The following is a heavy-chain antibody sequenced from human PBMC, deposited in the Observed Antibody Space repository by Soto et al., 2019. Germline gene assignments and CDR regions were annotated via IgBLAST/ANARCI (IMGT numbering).Heavy chain of an antibody. CDR1: GFTFADYG. V-gene: IGHV3-9*01. CDR3: AKDILWDGSEAYYYYGMDV. D-gene: IGHD1-26*01. CDR2: ITWNSGSI. J-gene: IGHJ6*02. Sequence: EVQLVESGGGLVQPGRSLRLSCAASGFTFADYGMHWVRQAPGKGLEWVSGITWNSGSIDYAASVKGRFTISRDNAKNSLYLPMNSLRAEDTALYYCAKDILWDGSEAYYYYGMDVWGQGTTVTVSS.